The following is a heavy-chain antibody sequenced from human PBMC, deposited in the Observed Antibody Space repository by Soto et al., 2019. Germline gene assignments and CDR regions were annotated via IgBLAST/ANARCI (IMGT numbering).Heavy chain of an antibody. V-gene: IGHV4-34*01. D-gene: IGHD3-22*01. CDR3: ARARNYYDSSGYYRRWFDP. J-gene: IGHJ5*02. CDR1: GGSFSGYD. Sequence: SETLSLTCAVYGGSFSGYDWSWIRQPPGKGLEWIGEINHSGSTNYNSSLKSRVTISVDTSKNQFSLKLSSVTAADTAVYYCARARNYYDSSGYYRRWFDPWGQGTLVTVSS. CDR2: INHSGST.